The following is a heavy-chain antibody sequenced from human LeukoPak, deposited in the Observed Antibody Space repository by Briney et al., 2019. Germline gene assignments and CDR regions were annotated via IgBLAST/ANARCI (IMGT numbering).Heavy chain of an antibody. CDR3: ARDRGYCDSSGYSD. V-gene: IGHV4-34*01. D-gene: IGHD3-22*01. Sequence: SETLSLTCAVYGGSFSGYYWSWIRQPPGKGLEWIGEINHIGSTNYNPSLKSRVTISVDTSKNQFSLKLSSVTAADTAVYYCARDRGYCDSSGYSDWGQGTLVTVSS. CDR2: INHIGST. CDR1: GGSFSGYY. J-gene: IGHJ4*02.